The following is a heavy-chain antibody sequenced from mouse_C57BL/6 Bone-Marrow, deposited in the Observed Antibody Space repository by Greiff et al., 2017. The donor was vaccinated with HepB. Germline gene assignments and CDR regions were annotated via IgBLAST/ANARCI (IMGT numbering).Heavy chain of an antibody. J-gene: IGHJ2*01. CDR3: ARYGYFDY. Sequence: EVKLQESGPELVKPGDSVKISCKASGYSFTGYFMNWVMQSHGKSLEWIGRINPYNGDTFYNQKFKGKATLTVDKSSSTAHMELRSLTSEDSAVYYCARYGYFDYWGQGTTLTVSS. V-gene: IGHV1-20*01. CDR1: GYSFTGYF. D-gene: IGHD1-1*02. CDR2: INPYNGDT.